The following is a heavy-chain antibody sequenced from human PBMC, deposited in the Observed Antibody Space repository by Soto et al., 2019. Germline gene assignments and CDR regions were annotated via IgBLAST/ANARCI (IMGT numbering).Heavy chain of an antibody. CDR2: INAGNGNT. D-gene: IGHD4-4*01. Sequence: QVQLVQSGAEVKKPGASVKVSCKASGYTFTSYAMHWVRQAPGQRLEWMGWINAGNGNTKYSQKFQGRVTITRDTSASTAYMELSSLRSEDTAVYYCARDPVYCNLPYYFDFWGQGTLVTVSS. V-gene: IGHV1-3*01. J-gene: IGHJ4*02. CDR1: GYTFTSYA. CDR3: ARDPVYCNLPYYFDF.